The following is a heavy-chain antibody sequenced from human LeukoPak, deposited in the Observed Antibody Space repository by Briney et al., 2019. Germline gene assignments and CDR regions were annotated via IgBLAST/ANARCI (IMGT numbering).Heavy chain of an antibody. V-gene: IGHV4-4*09. CDR1: GGSISGYY. Sequence: PSETPSLTCTVSGGSISGYYWDWIRQPPGNGLEWIGYIHSSGGTHYSPSLESRVTMSVDTSKNQFSLKLTSVTAADTAVYYCARHHRSGSGGTYFDYWGQGTLVTVSS. D-gene: IGHD3-22*01. J-gene: IGHJ4*02. CDR3: ARHHRSGSGGTYFDY. CDR2: IHSSGGT.